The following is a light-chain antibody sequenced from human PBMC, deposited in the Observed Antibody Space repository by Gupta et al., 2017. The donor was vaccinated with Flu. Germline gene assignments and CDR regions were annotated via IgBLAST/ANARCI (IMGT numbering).Light chain of an antibody. Sequence: LSTLSATVGGRVTFTCRASQKIGNHLAWYQQKPGKAPKLLIYRTSVLETGVPSRFSGSVSGAEFTLTISGLQPDDFATYYCQQYHAWWTFGQGTTVEV. CDR1: QKIGNH. CDR2: RTS. CDR3: QQYHAWWT. J-gene: IGKJ1*01. V-gene: IGKV1-5*03.